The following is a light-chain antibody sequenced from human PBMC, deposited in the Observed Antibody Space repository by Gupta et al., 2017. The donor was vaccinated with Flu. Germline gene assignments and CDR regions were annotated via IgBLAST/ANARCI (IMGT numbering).Light chain of an antibody. CDR1: QCVVNGSGKKSY. Sequence: LVERSTSNCKSSQCVVNGSGKKSYLAWYQQKPGQPPNLLIYGASTRESGIPDRFSGSGSGTDFTLTISSLQAEDVAVYYCQQFCSSPPTFGPGTKVDIK. J-gene: IGKJ3*01. CDR3: QQFCSSPPT. CDR2: GAS. V-gene: IGKV4-1*01.